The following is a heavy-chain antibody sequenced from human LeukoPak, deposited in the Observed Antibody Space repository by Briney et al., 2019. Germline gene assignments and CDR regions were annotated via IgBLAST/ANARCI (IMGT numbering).Heavy chain of an antibody. CDR3: AKVDGYYYGSGSYPFDY. J-gene: IGHJ4*02. Sequence: PGGSLRLSCAASGFTFSSHAMSWVRQAPGKGLEWVSAISGSGGSTYYADSMKGRFTISRDNSKNTLYLQMNSLRAEDTAVYYCAKVDGYYYGSGSYPFDYWGQGTLVTVSS. CDR1: GFTFSSHA. D-gene: IGHD3-10*01. CDR2: ISGSGGST. V-gene: IGHV3-23*01.